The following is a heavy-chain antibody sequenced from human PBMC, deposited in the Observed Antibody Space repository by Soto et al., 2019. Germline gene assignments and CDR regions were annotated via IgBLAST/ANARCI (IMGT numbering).Heavy chain of an antibody. Sequence: QVQLVESGGGVVQPGRSLRLSCAASGFTFSTYGMHWVRQAPGKGLDWVAVIWFDGTNQYYADSVKGRFTISRDNSKNTLYLQMNSLRVDDTAVYYCVRDREKPYHYYGMDVWGQGTTVTVSS. CDR2: IWFDGTNQ. CDR1: GFTFSTYG. CDR3: VRDREKPYHYYGMDV. V-gene: IGHV3-33*01. J-gene: IGHJ6*02. D-gene: IGHD1-26*01.